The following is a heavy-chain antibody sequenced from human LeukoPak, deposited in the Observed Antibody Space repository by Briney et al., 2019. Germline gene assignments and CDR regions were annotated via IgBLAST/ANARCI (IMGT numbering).Heavy chain of an antibody. V-gene: IGHV3-23*01. D-gene: IGHD5-12*01. CDR3: ARLTGYDWESSYDY. J-gene: IGHJ4*02. CDR2: ISPSGDIA. CDR1: GFTFSSYG. Sequence: PGGSLRLSCEASGFTFSSYGMNWVRQAPGKGLEWVSGISPSGDIAYYADSVKGQLTISRDNFKNTMYLQMNRLRAEDTAVYYCARLTGYDWESSYDYWGQGTLVTVSS.